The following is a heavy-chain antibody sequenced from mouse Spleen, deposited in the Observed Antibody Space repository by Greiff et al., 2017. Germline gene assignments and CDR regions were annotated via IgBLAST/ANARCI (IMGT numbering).Heavy chain of an antibody. CDR2: ISNGGGST. Sequence: EVMLVESGGGLVQPGGSLKLSCAASGFTFSSYTMSWVRQTPEKRLEWVAYISNGGGSTYYPDTVKGRFTISRDNAKNTLYLQMSSLKSEDTAMYYCARRYDYHYAMDYWGQGTSVTVSS. V-gene: IGHV5-12-2*01. J-gene: IGHJ4*01. D-gene: IGHD2-4*01. CDR3: ARRYDYHYAMDY. CDR1: GFTFSSYT.